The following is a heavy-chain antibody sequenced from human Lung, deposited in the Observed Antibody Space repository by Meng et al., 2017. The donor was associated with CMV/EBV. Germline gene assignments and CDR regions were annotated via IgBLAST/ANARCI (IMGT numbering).Heavy chain of an antibody. V-gene: IGHV5-51*01. J-gene: IGHJ6*02. D-gene: IGHD5-12*01. CDR3: ASHSGYDLYYYYGMDV. CDR2: IYPGDSDT. Sequence: GESLKISCKGSGYSFTSYWIGWVRQMPGKGLEWMGIIYPGDSDTSYSPSFQGQVTVSADKSISTAYLQWSSLKASDTAMYYWASHSGYDLYYYYGMDVWGQGTTVTVSS. CDR1: GYSFTSYW.